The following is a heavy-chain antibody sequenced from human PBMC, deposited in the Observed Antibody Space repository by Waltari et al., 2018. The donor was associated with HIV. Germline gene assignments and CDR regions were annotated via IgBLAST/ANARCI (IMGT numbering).Heavy chain of an antibody. CDR2: INPRGST. CDR1: GGSFSGYY. V-gene: IGHV4-34*02. D-gene: IGHD2-21*02. J-gene: IGHJ4*02. CDR3: ARGLEVETATHNSGFDY. Sequence: QVQLQQWGAGLLKPSETLSLSCAVYGGSFSGYYWNWIRQSPGKGLEWIGEINPRGSTDYNPSLKSRVTISIDTSKSQISLKLSSVTAADTALYFCARGLEVETATHNSGFDYWGQGTLVTVSS.